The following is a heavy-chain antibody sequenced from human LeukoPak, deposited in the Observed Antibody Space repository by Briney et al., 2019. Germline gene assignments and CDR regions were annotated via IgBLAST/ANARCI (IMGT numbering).Heavy chain of an antibody. CDR2: FYHSGST. D-gene: IGHD2-15*01. CDR3: ARDACSGGSCQRAWFDP. Sequence: SETLSLTCTVSGGSISGSDYYWGWVRQPPGKGLEWIGNFYHSGSTNYNPSLKSRVTISVDTSKNQFSLKLSSVTAADTAVYYCARDACSGGSCQRAWFDPWGQGTLVTVSS. V-gene: IGHV4-39*07. CDR1: GGSISGSDYY. J-gene: IGHJ5*02.